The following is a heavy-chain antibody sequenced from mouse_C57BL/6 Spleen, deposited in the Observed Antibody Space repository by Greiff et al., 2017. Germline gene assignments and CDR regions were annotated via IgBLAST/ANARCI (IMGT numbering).Heavy chain of an antibody. CDR2: IYPGSGNT. Sequence: VQVVESGAELVRPGASVKLSCKASGYTFTDYYINWVKQRPGQGLEWIARIYPGSGNTYYNEKFKGKATLTAEKSSSTAYMQLSSLTSEDSAVYFCARDDGYYGKAYYFDYWGQGTTLTVSS. CDR3: ARDDGYYGKAYYFDY. D-gene: IGHD2-3*01. J-gene: IGHJ2*01. CDR1: GYTFTDYY. V-gene: IGHV1-76*01.